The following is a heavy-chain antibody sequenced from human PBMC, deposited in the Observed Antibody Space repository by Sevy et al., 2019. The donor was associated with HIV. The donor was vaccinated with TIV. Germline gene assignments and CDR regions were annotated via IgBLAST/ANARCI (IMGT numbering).Heavy chain of an antibody. Sequence: GGSLRLSCAVSGFTFSSYSMDWVRQAPGKGLEWVSSISSGSTYIYYADSVKGRFTISRDNAKNSLFLQRNSLRAEDTAMYYCVRDRGYDYDSSGYNSNDAFDIWGQGTMVTVSS. CDR2: ISSGSTYI. J-gene: IGHJ3*02. CDR3: VRDRGYDYDSSGYNSNDAFDI. CDR1: GFTFSSYS. D-gene: IGHD3-22*01. V-gene: IGHV3-21*01.